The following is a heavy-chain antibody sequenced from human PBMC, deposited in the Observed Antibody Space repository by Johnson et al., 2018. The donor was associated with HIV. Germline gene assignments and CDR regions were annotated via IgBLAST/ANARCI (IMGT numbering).Heavy chain of an antibody. CDR1: GFSFSKYG. CDR3: ARVRRSEQKREAFDI. D-gene: IGHD1-26*01. Sequence: QMLLLESGGGVVQPGRSLRLSCEASGFSFSKYGMHWVRQTPGKGLEWLAVISYDGRNKYYADSVKGRFTISRDNSKNTLYLQMNSLRAEDTAVYYCARVRRSEQKREAFDIWGQWTMVTVSS. J-gene: IGHJ3*02. CDR2: ISYDGRNK. V-gene: IGHV3-30*19.